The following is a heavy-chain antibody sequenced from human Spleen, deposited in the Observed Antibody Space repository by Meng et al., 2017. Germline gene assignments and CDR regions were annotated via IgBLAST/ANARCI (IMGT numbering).Heavy chain of an antibody. J-gene: IGHJ4*02. D-gene: IGHD4-11*01. CDR3: ARGPTTMAHDFDY. V-gene: IGHV4-61*03. Sequence: QVQLQESGPGLVRPSETLSLTCTVSGASVISGSYSWSWIRQPPGKGLEWIGEINHSGSTNYNPSLESRATISVDTSQNNLSLKLSSVTAADSAVYYCARGPTTMAHDFDYWGQGTLVTVSS. CDR2: INHSGST. CDR1: GASVISGSYS.